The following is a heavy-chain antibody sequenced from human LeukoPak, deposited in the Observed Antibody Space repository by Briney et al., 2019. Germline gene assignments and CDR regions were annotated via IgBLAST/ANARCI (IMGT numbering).Heavy chain of an antibody. J-gene: IGHJ4*02. CDR3: ARGQLWLSAPTDY. Sequence: GESLKISSKGSGYSFTSYWIGWVRQMPGKGLEWMGIIYPGDSDTRYSPSFQGQVTISADKSISTAYLQWSSLKASDTAMYYCARGQLWLSAPTDYWGQGTLVTVSS. V-gene: IGHV5-51*01. D-gene: IGHD5-18*01. CDR2: IYPGDSDT. CDR1: GYSFTSYW.